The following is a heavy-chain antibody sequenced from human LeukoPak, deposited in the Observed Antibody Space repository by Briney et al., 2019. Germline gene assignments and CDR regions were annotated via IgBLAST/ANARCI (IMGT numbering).Heavy chain of an antibody. CDR1: GYTFISYG. CDR3: ARVAEDCSSTSCYAGVDY. D-gene: IGHD2-2*01. Sequence: GASVKVSCKASGYTFISYGISGVRQPPGQGVEWMGWISAYYGNTNNAQKLQGRVTMTTDTSTSTAYMELRSLRADDTGVYYCARVAEDCSSTSCYAGVDYWGQGTLVTVSS. CDR2: ISAYYGNT. V-gene: IGHV1-18*01. J-gene: IGHJ4*02.